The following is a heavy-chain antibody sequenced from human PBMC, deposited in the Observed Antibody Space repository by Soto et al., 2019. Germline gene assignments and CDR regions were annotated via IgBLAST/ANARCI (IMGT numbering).Heavy chain of an antibody. CDR3: ARGRVVGHIAKRFGDWFDP. CDR1: GGSISSYY. Sequence: SPETLSLNCTVSGGSISSYYWSWIRQPPGKGLEWIGYIYYSGSTNYNPSLKSRVTISVDTSKNQFSLKLSSVTAADTAVYYCARGRVVGHIAKRFGDWFDPWGQGTLVTVSS. D-gene: IGHD1-26*01. J-gene: IGHJ5*02. CDR2: IYYSGST. V-gene: IGHV4-59*01.